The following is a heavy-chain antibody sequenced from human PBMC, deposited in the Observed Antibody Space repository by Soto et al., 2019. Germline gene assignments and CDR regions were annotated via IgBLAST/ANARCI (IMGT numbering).Heavy chain of an antibody. CDR2: IYPGDSNT. J-gene: IGHJ4*02. CDR1: GYSFTHYW. D-gene: IGHD2-2*02. CDR3: ARQGYCSNTACYTVDY. Sequence: GESLKVTCKGSGYSFTHYWIGWVRQMPGKGLEWMGIIYPGDSNTRYSPSFQGHVTISADKSISTAYLQWSTLKASDTAMYYCARQGYCSNTACYTVDYWGQGSLVTVSS. V-gene: IGHV5-51*01.